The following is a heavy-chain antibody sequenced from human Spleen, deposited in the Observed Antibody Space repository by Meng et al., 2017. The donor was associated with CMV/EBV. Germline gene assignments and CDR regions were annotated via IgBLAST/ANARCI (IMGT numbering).Heavy chain of an antibody. V-gene: IGHV3-53*01. Sequence: GGSLRLSCAASRFNVTYNYMTWVHQAPGRGLQWVSLIYSGGTTYYADSVRGRFTISRDNSKNTLYLQMNTLRVEDTAVYYCASRLGGTLFCTSNTCFDGMDVWGQGTTVTVSS. CDR3: ASRLGGTLFCTSNTCFDGMDV. D-gene: IGHD2-2*01. CDR2: IYSGGTT. CDR1: RFNVTYNY. J-gene: IGHJ6*02.